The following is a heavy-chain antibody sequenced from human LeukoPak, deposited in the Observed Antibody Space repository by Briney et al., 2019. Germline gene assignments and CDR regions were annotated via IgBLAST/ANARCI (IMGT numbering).Heavy chain of an antibody. CDR3: ARSGAVGGHDY. D-gene: IGHD7-27*01. CDR1: GGTFSSYA. V-gene: IGHV1-46*01. CDR2: INPSGGST. J-gene: IGHJ4*02. Sequence: GASVKVSCKASGGTFSSYAISWVRQAPGQGLEWMGIINPSGGSTSYAQKFQGRVTMTRDTSTSTVYMELSSLRSEDTAVYYCARSGAVGGHDYWGQGTLVTVSS.